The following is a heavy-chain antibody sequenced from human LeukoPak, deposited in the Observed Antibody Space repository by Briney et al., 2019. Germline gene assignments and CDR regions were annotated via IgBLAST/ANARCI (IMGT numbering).Heavy chain of an antibody. D-gene: IGHD6-19*01. CDR2: ISSDSGYI. J-gene: IGHJ4*02. V-gene: IGHV3-21*01. Sequence: GGSLRLSCAASGFAFSSYSMNWVRQAPGKGLEWVSSISSDSGYILYAELVKGRFTISRDNAENSLYLQMNSLRAEDTAVYYCARFETVAAKPFEYWGQGTLVTVSS. CDR1: GFAFSSYS. CDR3: ARFETVAAKPFEY.